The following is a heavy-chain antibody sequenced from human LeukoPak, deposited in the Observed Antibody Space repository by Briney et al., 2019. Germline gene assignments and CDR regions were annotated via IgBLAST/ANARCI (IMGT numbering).Heavy chain of an antibody. J-gene: IGHJ4*02. CDR3: AKIGIAGYYFDY. V-gene: IGHV3-48*03. D-gene: IGHD6-13*01. CDR1: GFTFSSYE. Sequence: GGSLRLSCAASGFTFSSYEMNWVRQAPGKGLERVSYISSSGSTIYYADSVKGRFTISRDNSKNTLYLQMNSLRAEDTAVYYCAKIGIAGYYFDYWGQGTLVTVSS. CDR2: ISSSGSTI.